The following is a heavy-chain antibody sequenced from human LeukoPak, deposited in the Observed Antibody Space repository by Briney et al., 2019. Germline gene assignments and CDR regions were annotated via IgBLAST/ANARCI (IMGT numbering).Heavy chain of an antibody. CDR3: ARDQNFHDSGGYYGIDC. Sequence: ASVKVSCKASGYTFTGYYMHWVRQAHGQGLECIGWINPNNGGTNYAQNFQDRVTMTRDTSISTAYMELSRLTSDDTAVYYCARDQNFHDSGGYYGIDCWGQGTLVTVSS. CDR2: INPNNGGT. J-gene: IGHJ4*02. V-gene: IGHV1-2*02. D-gene: IGHD3-22*01. CDR1: GYTFTGYY.